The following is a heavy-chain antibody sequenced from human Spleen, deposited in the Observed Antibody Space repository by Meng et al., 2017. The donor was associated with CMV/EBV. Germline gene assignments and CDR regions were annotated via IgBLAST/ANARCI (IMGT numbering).Heavy chain of an antibody. J-gene: IGHJ4*02. D-gene: IGHD1-14*01. CDR3: ATPSSPDGY. CDR2: ISNDGSDK. CDR1: GFTFSNHL. V-gene: IGHV3-30*04. Sequence: GESLKISCAASGFTFSNHLMHWVRQAPGKGLEWVAVISNDGSDKHYADSVKGRFTISRDNSKNTLYLQMNSLRAEDTAVYNCATPSSPDGYWGQGTLVTVSS.